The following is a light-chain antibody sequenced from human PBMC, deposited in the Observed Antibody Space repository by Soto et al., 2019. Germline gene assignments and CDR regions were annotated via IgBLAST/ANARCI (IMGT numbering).Light chain of an antibody. V-gene: IGLV2-14*01. J-gene: IGLJ3*02. CDR2: EVS. CDR3: LSFTSSNTWV. CDR1: RRDIGTYKY. Sequence: QSALTQPASVSGSPGQSITISCTGTRRDIGTYKYVCWYQHHPGKVPKLLIYEVSNRPSGVSNRFSGSKSGNTASLTISGLQAEDESDYYCLSFTSSNTWVFGGGTKVTVL.